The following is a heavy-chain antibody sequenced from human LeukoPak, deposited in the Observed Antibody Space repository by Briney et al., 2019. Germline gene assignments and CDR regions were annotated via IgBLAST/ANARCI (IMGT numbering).Heavy chain of an antibody. Sequence: SETLSLTCAVYGGSFSGYYWSWIRQPPGKGLEWIGEINHSGSTNYNPSLKSRVTISVDTPKNQFSLKLSSVTAADTAVYYCARGGVWDCSSTSCYGSPYYFDYWGQGTLVTVSS. J-gene: IGHJ4*02. V-gene: IGHV4-34*01. CDR1: GGSFSGYY. CDR2: INHSGST. CDR3: ARGGVWDCSSTSCYGSPYYFDY. D-gene: IGHD2-2*01.